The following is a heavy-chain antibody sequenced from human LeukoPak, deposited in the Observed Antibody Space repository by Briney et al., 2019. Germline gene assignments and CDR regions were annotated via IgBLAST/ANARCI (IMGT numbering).Heavy chain of an antibody. CDR2: ISWNSGSI. Sequence: GGSLRLSCAASGFTFDDYAMHWVRQAPGKGLEWGSGISWNSGSIGYADSVKGRFTISRDNAKNSLYLQMNSLRAEDTALYYCAKDIYSSSWYYFDYWGQGTLVTVSS. D-gene: IGHD6-13*01. V-gene: IGHV3-9*01. J-gene: IGHJ4*02. CDR1: GFTFDDYA. CDR3: AKDIYSSSWYYFDY.